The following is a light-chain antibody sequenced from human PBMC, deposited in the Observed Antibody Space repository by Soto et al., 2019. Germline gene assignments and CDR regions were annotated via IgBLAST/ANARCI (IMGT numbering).Light chain of an antibody. J-gene: IGKJ4*01. CDR3: QQYNEWPLT. CDR1: QSVSSY. V-gene: IGKV3-11*01. CDR2: DAS. Sequence: EIVLTQSPATLSLSPGERATLSCRASQSVSSYLAWYQQKPGQAPRLLIYDASNRATGIPARFSGSGSGTEFTLTISSLQSEDFAIYFCQQYNEWPLTFGGGTKVEIK.